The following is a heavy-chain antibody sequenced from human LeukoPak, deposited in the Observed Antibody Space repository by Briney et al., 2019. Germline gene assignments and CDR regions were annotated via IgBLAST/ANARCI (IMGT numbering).Heavy chain of an antibody. CDR3: ARDVSVVVAAAPGPFDI. D-gene: IGHD2-15*01. Sequence: SETLSLTCTVSGGSISSYYWSWIRQPAGKGLEWIGRIYTSGSTNYNPSLKSRVTMSVDTSKNQSSLKLSSVTAADTAVYYCARDVSVVVAAAPGPFDIWGQGTMVTVSS. CDR2: IYTSGST. J-gene: IGHJ3*02. V-gene: IGHV4-4*07. CDR1: GGSISSYY.